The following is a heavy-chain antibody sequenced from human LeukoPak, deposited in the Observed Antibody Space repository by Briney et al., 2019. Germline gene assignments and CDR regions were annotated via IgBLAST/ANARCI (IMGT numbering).Heavy chain of an antibody. CDR1: GYTFTGYY. D-gene: IGHD3-22*01. CDR2: ISAYNGNT. V-gene: IGHV1-18*04. J-gene: IGHJ4*02. CDR3: ARDQRGYYDSSGYYF. Sequence: ASVKVSCKASGYTFTGYYMHWVRQAPGQGLEWMGWISAYNGNTNYAQKLQGRVTMTTDTSTSTAYMELRSLRSDDTAVYYCARDQRGYYDSSGYYFWGQGTLVTVSS.